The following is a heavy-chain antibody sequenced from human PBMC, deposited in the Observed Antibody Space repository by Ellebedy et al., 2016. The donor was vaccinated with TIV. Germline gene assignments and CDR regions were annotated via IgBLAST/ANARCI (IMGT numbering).Heavy chain of an antibody. CDR1: GGTFSSYA. V-gene: IGHV1-69*10. CDR3: ARVVDFWCDP. J-gene: IGHJ5*02. CDR2: IIPILGIT. D-gene: IGHD3-9*01. Sequence: AASVKVSCKASGGTFSSYAISWVRQAPGQGLEWMGGIIPILGITNYAQKFQGRVTITADKSTSTAYMELNSLRSEDTAVYYCARVVDFWCDPWGQGTLVTVSS.